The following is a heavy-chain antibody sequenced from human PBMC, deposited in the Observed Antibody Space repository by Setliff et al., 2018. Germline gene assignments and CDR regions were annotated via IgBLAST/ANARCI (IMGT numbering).Heavy chain of an antibody. CDR2: VFPVDSDT. V-gene: IGHV5-51*01. CDR3: ARLGPLDVFDI. J-gene: IGHJ3*02. D-gene: IGHD3-16*01. Sequence: PGESLKISCKGSGYRFTSNWIGWVRQMPGKGLEWMGLVFPVDSDTRYSPSFQGQVTISADKSISTASLQWRSLKASDTAMYYCARLGPLDVFDIWGQGTRVTVS. CDR1: GYRFTSNW.